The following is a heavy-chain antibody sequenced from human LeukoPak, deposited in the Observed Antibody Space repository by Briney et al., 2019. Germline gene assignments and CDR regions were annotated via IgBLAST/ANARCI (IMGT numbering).Heavy chain of an antibody. D-gene: IGHD2-2*02. J-gene: IGHJ6*03. Sequence: ASVKVSCKASGGTFSSYAISWVRQAPGQGLEWMGGIIPIFGTANYAQKFQGGVTITADESTSTAYMELSSLRSEDTAVCYCARAIVVVPAAILPYYYYMDVWGKGTTVTVSS. CDR3: ARAIVVVPAAILPYYYYMDV. CDR2: IIPIFGTA. CDR1: GGTFSSYA. V-gene: IGHV1-69*13.